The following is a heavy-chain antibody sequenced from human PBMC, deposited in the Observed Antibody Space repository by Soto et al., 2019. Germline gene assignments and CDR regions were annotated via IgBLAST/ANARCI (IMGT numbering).Heavy chain of an antibody. V-gene: IGHV1-69*13. J-gene: IGHJ4*02. CDR1: GGTFSSYA. Sequence: LVKVSCKASGGTFSSYAISWVRQAPGQGLEWMGGIIPIFGTANYAQKFQGRVTITADESTSTAYMELSSLRSEDTAVYYCARATLHYDSRSEFYFDYWGQGTLVTVSS. CDR3: ARATLHYDSRSEFYFDY. CDR2: IIPIFGTA. D-gene: IGHD3-22*01.